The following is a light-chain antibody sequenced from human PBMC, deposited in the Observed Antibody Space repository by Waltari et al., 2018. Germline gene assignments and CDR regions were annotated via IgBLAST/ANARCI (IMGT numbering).Light chain of an antibody. CDR1: SRDVGAYNL. CDR2: GVT. J-gene: IGLJ3*02. Sequence: QSALTQSASVSGSPGQSITISCTGTSRDVGAYNLVSWYQHFPGRAPKLILSGVTKRPSGISDRFSGSKSGNTASLTISGLQSEDEADYYCSSYTQSRTRVFGGGTKVTVL. CDR3: SSYTQSRTRV. V-gene: IGLV2-23*02.